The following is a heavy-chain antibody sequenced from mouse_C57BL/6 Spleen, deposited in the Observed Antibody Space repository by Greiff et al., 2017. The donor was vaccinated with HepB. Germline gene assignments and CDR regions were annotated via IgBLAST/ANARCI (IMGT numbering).Heavy chain of an antibody. V-gene: IGHV1-81*01. CDR1: GYTFTSYG. J-gene: IGHJ3*01. CDR2: IYPRSGNT. Sequence: VQLQQSGAELARPGASVKLSCKASGYTFTSYGISWVKQRTGQGLGWIGEIYPRSGNTYYNEKFKGKATLTADKSSSTAYMELRSLTSEDSAVYFCARERGEGSRSAWFAYWGQGTLVTVSA. CDR3: ARERGEGSRSAWFAY. D-gene: IGHD1-1*01.